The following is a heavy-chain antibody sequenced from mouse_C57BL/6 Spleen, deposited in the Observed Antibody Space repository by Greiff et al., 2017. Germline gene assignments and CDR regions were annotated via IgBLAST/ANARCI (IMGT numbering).Heavy chain of an antibody. CDR1: GFTFSDYG. J-gene: IGHJ3*01. Sequence: EVQLVESGGGLVKPGGSLKLSCAASGFTFSDYGMHWVRQAPEKGLEWVAYISSGSSTIYYADTVKGRFTISRDNAKNTLFLQMTSLRSEDTAMYYCASYGNYEDWGQGTLVTVSA. CDR2: ISSGSSTI. V-gene: IGHV5-17*01. D-gene: IGHD2-1*01. CDR3: ASYGNYED.